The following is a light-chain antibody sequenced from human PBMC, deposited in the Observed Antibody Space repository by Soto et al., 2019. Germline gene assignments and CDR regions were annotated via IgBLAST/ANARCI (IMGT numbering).Light chain of an antibody. CDR3: QQANSYPWT. V-gene: IGKV1-12*01. CDR1: PGVRDW. Sequence: IQITQSPSSVSASVGDSVTITCLSFPGVRDWVAWYKQKPGEAHKLLIYGSSRLLSGVPSRFSGTRSGTDFTLTISSLQPEDFATYYCQQANSYPWTFGQGTRVDI. CDR2: GSS. J-gene: IGKJ1*01.